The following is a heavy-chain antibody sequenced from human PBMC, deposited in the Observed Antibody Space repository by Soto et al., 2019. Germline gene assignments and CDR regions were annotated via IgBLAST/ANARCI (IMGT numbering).Heavy chain of an antibody. CDR1: GYTVTELS. CDR3: ATGTYGLDV. CDR2: FDPEGET. V-gene: IGHV1-24*01. J-gene: IGHJ6*02. Sequence: ASVKVSCKVSGYTVTELSMHWVRQAPGKGLEWVGGFDPEGETIFAQKFQGRVTMTEDTSTDTAYMELSSLRSEDTAVFYCATGTYGLDVWGQGTTVTVSS. D-gene: IGHD1-7*01.